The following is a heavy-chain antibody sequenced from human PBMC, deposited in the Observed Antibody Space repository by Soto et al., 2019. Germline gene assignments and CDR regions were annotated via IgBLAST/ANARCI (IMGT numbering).Heavy chain of an antibody. CDR2: ISGSGGST. J-gene: IGHJ4*02. CDR1: GFTFSSYA. CDR3: ANQYCSSTSCYS. Sequence: LRLSCAASGFTFSSYAMIWVRQAPGKGLEWVSAISGSGGSTYYADSVKGRFTISRDNSKNTLYLQMNSLRAEDTAVYYCANQYCSSTSCYSWGQRTLVTVSS. D-gene: IGHD2-2*02. V-gene: IGHV3-23*01.